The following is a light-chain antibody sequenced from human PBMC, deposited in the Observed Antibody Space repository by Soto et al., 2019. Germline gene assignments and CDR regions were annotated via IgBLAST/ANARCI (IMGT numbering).Light chain of an antibody. CDR1: QSVNRN. V-gene: IGKV3-15*01. CDR3: KQYDSWPWDPVT. CDR2: GAS. Sequence: EIVMTQSPAILSVSPGERVTLSCRASQSVNRNLAWYQQTPGHAPRLLIYGASSRATSTPDRFSGSASGTEFTLTITSLQSENFAVYYCKQYDSWPWDPVTYGAGTRVDAK. J-gene: IGKJ3*01.